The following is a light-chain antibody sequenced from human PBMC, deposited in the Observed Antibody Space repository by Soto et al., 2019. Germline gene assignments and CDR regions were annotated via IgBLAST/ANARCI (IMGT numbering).Light chain of an antibody. CDR2: DAS. J-gene: IGKJ5*01. CDR1: QSISSY. CDR3: QQYQTYST. Sequence: DIHMTQSPSTLSASVLDRVTIAFRASQSISSYLAWYQQKPGKAPKVLIFDASSLGSGVPSRFSGSGSGTEFTLTISSLQTDDFATYFCQQYQTYSTFGQGTRLEIK. V-gene: IGKV1-5*01.